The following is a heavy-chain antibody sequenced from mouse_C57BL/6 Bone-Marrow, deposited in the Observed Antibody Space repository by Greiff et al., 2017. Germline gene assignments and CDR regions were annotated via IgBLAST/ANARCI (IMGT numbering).Heavy chain of an antibody. CDR1: GFTFSDYY. J-gene: IGHJ1*03. CDR3: ARDRGKYYGSPWYFDV. Sequence: EVQLVESEGGLVQPGSSMKLSCTASGFTFSDYYMAWVRQVPEKGLEWVANINYDGSSTYYLDSLKSRFIISRDNAKNILYLQMSSLKSEDTATYFCARDRGKYYGSPWYFDVWGTGTTVTVSS. CDR2: INYDGSST. D-gene: IGHD1-1*01. V-gene: IGHV5-16*01.